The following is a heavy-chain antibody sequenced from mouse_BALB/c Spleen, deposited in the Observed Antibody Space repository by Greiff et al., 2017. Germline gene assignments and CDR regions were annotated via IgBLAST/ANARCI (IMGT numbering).Heavy chain of an antibody. V-gene: IGHV14-3*02. CDR1: GFNIKDTY. CDR3: ASAYYRYPAWFAY. J-gene: IGHJ3*01. Sequence: VHVKQSGAELVKPGASVKLSCTASGFNIKDTYMHWVKQRPEQGLEWIGRIDPANGNTKYDPKFQGKATITADTSSNTAYLQLSSLTSEDTAVYYCASAYYRYPAWFAYWGQGTLVTVSA. D-gene: IGHD2-14*01. CDR2: IDPANGNT.